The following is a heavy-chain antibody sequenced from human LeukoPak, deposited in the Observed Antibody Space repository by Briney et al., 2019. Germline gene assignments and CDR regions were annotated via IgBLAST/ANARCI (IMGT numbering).Heavy chain of an antibody. CDR3: TIYPYSSGWSDNY. CDR2: IRSKANSYAA. V-gene: IGHV3-73*01. D-gene: IGHD6-19*01. J-gene: IGHJ4*02. Sequence: PGGSLRLSCAASGFTFSGSAMHWVRQASGKGLEWVGRIRSKANSYAAAYAASVKGRFTISRDDSKNTAYLQMNSLKTEDTAVYSCTIYPYSSGWSDNYGGRGTLFTVPS. CDR1: GFTFSGSA.